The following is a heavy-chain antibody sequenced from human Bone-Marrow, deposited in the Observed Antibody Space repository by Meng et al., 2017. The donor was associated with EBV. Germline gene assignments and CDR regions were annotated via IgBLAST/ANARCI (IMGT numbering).Heavy chain of an antibody. CDR1: GFTFSDYY. CDR3: ARGQGPVEGCFDY. CDR2: ISSSGSSI. D-gene: IGHD6-19*01. V-gene: IGHV3-11*01. J-gene: IGHJ4*02. Sequence: HVQLVGSGGGLRRTGGSHILPCAASGFTFSDYYMRWIRQAPGKGLEWVSYISSSGSSIYYVDSVKGRFTISRDNAKNSLYLQMDSLRAEDTALYYCARGQGPVEGCFDYWGQGTLVTVSS.